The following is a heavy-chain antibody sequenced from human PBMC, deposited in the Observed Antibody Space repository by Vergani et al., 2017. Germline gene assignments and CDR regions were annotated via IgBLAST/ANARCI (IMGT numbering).Heavy chain of an antibody. V-gene: IGHV3-33*01. CDR1: GFTFSSYG. Sequence: QVQLVESGGGVVQPGRSLRLSCAASGFTFSSYGMHWVRQAPGKGLEWVAVIWYDGSNKYYADSVKGRFTISRDNSKNTLYLQMNSLRAEDTAVYYCAVWGRKGVLDAFDIWGQGTMVTVSS. CDR3: AVWGRKGVLDAFDI. D-gene: IGHD7-27*01. CDR2: IWYDGSNK. J-gene: IGHJ3*02.